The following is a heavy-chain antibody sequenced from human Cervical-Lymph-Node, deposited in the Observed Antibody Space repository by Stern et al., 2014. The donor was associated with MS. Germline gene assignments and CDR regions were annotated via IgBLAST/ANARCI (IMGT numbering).Heavy chain of an antibody. CDR3: ARSPLSGNNWNWFDP. D-gene: IGHD5-24*01. CDR2: IYYTGST. J-gene: IGHJ5*02. Sequence: QVQLQESGPGLVKPSETLSLTCTVSGGSISSYYWNWIRQPPGKGLEWIGYIYYTGSTNYNPSLKSRVTISEDTSKNQIYLTLNSVTAADTAVYYCARSPLSGNNWNWFDPWGQGTLVTVSS. CDR1: GGSISSYY. V-gene: IGHV4-59*08.